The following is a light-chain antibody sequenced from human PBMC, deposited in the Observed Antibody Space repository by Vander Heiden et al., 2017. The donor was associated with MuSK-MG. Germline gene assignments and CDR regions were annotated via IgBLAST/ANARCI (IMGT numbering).Light chain of an antibody. V-gene: IGKV1-39*01. Sequence: DIQMTQSPSSLSASVGDRVTITCRASQSISNYLNWYQQKPGKAPKLLIYAASRLKSGVPSRFSGSGSGTDFTLTISRLQPEDFATYYCQQRDSTPRTFGQGTKVDIK. CDR3: QQRDSTPRT. CDR2: AAS. CDR1: QSISNY. J-gene: IGKJ2*01.